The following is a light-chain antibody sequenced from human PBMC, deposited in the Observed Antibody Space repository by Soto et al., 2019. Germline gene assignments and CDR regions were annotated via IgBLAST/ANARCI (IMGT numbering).Light chain of an antibody. V-gene: IGLV7-46*01. Sequence: QAVVTREPSLTVSPGGTVTLTCGSSTGAVTNGHYPYWFQQKPGQAPRTLIYDTTNRHSWTPARFSGSLLGGKAALPLSGAQPEDEAEYYCLLSYNGPYVFGTGTKVTVL. CDR1: TGAVTNGHY. CDR3: LLSYNGPYV. CDR2: DTT. J-gene: IGLJ1*01.